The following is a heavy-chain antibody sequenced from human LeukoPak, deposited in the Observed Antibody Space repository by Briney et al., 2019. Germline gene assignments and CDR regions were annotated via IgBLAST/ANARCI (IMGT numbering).Heavy chain of an antibody. CDR3: AKGTITFGGAYYFDY. D-gene: IGHD3-16*01. V-gene: IGHV3-33*06. CDR1: GFTFSSYG. Sequence: GRSLRLSCAASGFTFSSYGMHWVRQAPGKGLEWVAVIWYDGSNKYYADSVEGRFTISRDNSKNTLYLQMNSLRAEDTAVYYCAKGTITFGGAYYFDYWGQGTLVTVSS. J-gene: IGHJ4*02. CDR2: IWYDGSNK.